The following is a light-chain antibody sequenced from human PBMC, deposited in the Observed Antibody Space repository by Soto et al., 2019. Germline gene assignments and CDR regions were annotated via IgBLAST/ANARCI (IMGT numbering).Light chain of an antibody. V-gene: IGLV1-44*01. J-gene: IGLJ1*01. CDR3: AAWEDSLNGYV. CDR1: SSNIGSNT. Sequence: QSALTQPPSASGPPGQRVTISCSGSSSNIGSNTVNWYPQLPGAAPNLLIYSNNQRPSGGPDRLSGSKSGTAAALAISGRQSEDEADDYWAAWEDSLNGYVFGTGTKVTVL. CDR2: SNN.